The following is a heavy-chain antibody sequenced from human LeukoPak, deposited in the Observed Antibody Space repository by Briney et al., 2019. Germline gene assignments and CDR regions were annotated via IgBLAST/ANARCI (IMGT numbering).Heavy chain of an antibody. Sequence: ASVRVSCKXSGYTFTSSEIHWVRQAPRQGLEWMGWLNPNSGNTGYSQKFQGRVTFTRESSTSTAYMEVTRLRSGDTAVYYCARAPSRSFDIWGQGTMVTVSS. CDR2: LNPNSGNT. D-gene: IGHD3-16*02. J-gene: IGHJ3*02. CDR1: GYTFTSSE. V-gene: IGHV1-8*03. CDR3: ARAPSRSFDI.